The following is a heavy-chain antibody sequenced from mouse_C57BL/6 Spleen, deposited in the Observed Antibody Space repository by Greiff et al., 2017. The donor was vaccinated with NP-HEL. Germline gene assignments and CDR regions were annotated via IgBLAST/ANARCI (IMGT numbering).Heavy chain of an antibody. CDR1: GFSLTSYG. CDR3: AKRGDYDGEDYYAMDY. CDR2: IWRGGST. Sequence: VQLQQSGPGLVQPSQSLSITCTVSGFSLTSYGVHWVRQSPGKGLEWLGVIWRGGSTDYNVAFMSRLSITKDNSKSQVFFKMNSLQADDTAIYYCAKRGDYDGEDYYAMDYWGQGTSVTVSS. J-gene: IGHJ4*01. V-gene: IGHV2-5*01. D-gene: IGHD2-4*01.